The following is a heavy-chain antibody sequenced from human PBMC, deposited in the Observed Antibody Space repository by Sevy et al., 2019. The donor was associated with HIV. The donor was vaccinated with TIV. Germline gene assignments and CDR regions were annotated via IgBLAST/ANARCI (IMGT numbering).Heavy chain of an antibody. CDR2: IYYSGST. V-gene: IGHV4-59*01. Sequence: SETLSLTCTVSGGSISSYYWSWIRQPPGKGLERIGYIYYSGSTNYNPSIKSRVTISVDTSNNQFSLKLSSVTAANTAVYYCARDLIGSYGDAFDIWGQETMVTVSS. J-gene: IGHJ3*02. CDR1: GGSISSYY. D-gene: IGHD1-26*01. CDR3: ARDLIGSYGDAFDI.